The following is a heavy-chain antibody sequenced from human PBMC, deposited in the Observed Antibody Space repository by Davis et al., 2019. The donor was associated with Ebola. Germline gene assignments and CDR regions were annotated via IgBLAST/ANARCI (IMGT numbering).Heavy chain of an antibody. Sequence: SETLSLTCAVSGDSVSSRNWWCWVRPPPGKGLEWIGETYHGRITHYNPSLKSRVTISVDMSKNQFSLRLTSVTAADTAMYYCARDYYDSNGYLYYFDSWGQGTLVTVSS. CDR1: GDSVSSRNW. V-gene: IGHV4-4*02. J-gene: IGHJ4*02. D-gene: IGHD3-22*01. CDR3: ARDYYDSNGYLYYFDS. CDR2: TYHGRIT.